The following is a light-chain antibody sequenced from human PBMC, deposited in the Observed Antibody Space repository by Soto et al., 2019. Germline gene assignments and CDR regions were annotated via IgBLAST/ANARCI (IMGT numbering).Light chain of an antibody. CDR2: GAS. CDR1: QSVSSN. J-gene: IGKJ5*01. CDR3: QQYNNWPPLT. Sequence: EIVMTQSPATLSVSPGERATLSCRASQSVSSNLAWYQQKPGQAPRLLIYGASTRATGIPARFSGSGSGTEFTFTISSLQSEDFAVYYCQQYNNWPPLTFGQGTRLEIK. V-gene: IGKV3-15*01.